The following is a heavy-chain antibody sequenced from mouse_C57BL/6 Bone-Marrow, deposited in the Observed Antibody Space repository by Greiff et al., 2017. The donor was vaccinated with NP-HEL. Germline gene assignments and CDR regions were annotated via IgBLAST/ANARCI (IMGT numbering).Heavy chain of an antibody. CDR1: GFTFNTYA. D-gene: IGHD2-2*01. V-gene: IGHV10-3*01. Sequence: DVHLVESGGGLVQPKGSLKLSCAASGFTFNTYAMHWVRQAPGKGLEWVARIRSKSSNYATYYADSVKDRFTISRDDSQSMLYLQMNNLKTEDTAMYYCVRGGWLPYYFDYWGQGTTLTVSS. J-gene: IGHJ2*01. CDR3: VRGGWLPYYFDY. CDR2: IRSKSSNYAT.